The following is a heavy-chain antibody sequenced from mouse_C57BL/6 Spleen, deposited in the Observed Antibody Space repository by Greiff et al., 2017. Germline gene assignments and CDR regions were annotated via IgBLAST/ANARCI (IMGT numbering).Heavy chain of an antibody. D-gene: IGHD1-1*01. V-gene: IGHV5-4*01. Sequence: EVQLVESGGGLVKPGGSLKLSCAASGFTFSSYAMSWVRQTPEKRLEWVATISDGGSYTYYPDNVKGRFTISRDNAKNNLYLQMSHLKSEDTAMYYCARGITTVVSDYYFDYWGQGTTLTVSS. CDR2: ISDGGSYT. CDR1: GFTFSSYA. CDR3: ARGITTVVSDYYFDY. J-gene: IGHJ2*01.